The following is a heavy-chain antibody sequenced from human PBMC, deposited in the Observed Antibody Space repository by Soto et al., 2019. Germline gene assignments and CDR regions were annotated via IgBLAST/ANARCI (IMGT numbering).Heavy chain of an antibody. CDR1: GGTFSSYA. CDR3: ARDXGVAAPPHYYYYYGMDV. V-gene: IGHV1-69*13. J-gene: IGHJ6*02. Sequence: SVKVSCKASGGTFSSYAISWVRQAPGQGLEWMGGIIPIFGTANYAQKFQGRVTITADESTSTAYMELSSLRSEDTAVYYCARDXGVAAPPHYYYYYGMDVWGQGTTVTVSS. D-gene: IGHD6-6*01. CDR2: IIPIFGTA.